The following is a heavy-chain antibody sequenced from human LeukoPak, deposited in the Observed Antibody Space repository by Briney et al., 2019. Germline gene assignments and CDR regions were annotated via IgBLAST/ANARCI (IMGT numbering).Heavy chain of an antibody. V-gene: IGHV3-66*01. D-gene: IGHD5-24*01. CDR2: IYSGGTT. Sequence: GGSLRLSCSASGFTVSSDYMSWVRQAPGKGLAWLSVIYSGGTTYYADSVRGRFTISRDNSKNTVYLQMKSLRVEDTAVYYCTRGGSVPATRSFDYWGQGTLVTVSS. J-gene: IGHJ4*02. CDR1: GFTVSSDY. CDR3: TRGGSVPATRSFDY.